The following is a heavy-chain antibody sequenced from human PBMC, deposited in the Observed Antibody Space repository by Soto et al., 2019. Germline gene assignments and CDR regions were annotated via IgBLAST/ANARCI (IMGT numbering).Heavy chain of an antibody. D-gene: IGHD3-22*01. Sequence: GGSLRLSCAASGFTFSSYSMNWVRQAPGKGLEWVSYISSSSSTIYYADSVKGRFTISRDNAENSLYLQMNSLRAEDTAVYYCAREYYDSSGYKGQNAFDIWGQGTMVTVSS. J-gene: IGHJ3*02. CDR1: GFTFSSYS. CDR3: AREYYDSSGYKGQNAFDI. CDR2: ISSSSSTI. V-gene: IGHV3-48*01.